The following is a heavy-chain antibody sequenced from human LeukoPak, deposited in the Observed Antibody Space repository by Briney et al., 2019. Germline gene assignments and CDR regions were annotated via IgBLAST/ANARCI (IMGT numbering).Heavy chain of an antibody. D-gene: IGHD3-3*01. CDR1: GYTLTELS. J-gene: IGHJ6*02. V-gene: IGHV1-24*01. CDR3: ATDKLAGSGYYRDYYYGMDV. Sequence: GASVKVSCKVSGYTLTELSMHWVRQAPGKGLEWMGGFDPEDGETIYAQKFQGRVTMTEDTSTDTAYMELSSLRSEDTAVYYCATDKLAGSGYYRDYYYGMDVWGQGTTVTVSS. CDR2: FDPEDGET.